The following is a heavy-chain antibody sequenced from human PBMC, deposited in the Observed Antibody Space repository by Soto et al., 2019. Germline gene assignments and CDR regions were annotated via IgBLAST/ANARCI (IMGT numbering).Heavy chain of an antibody. CDR2: IVVGSGNT. CDR3: AADPTYYYGSGSYIDAFDI. V-gene: IGHV1-58*01. D-gene: IGHD3-10*01. CDR1: GFTFTSSA. J-gene: IGHJ3*02. Sequence: ASVKVSCKASGFTFTSSAVQWVRQARGQRLEWIGWIVVGSGNTNYAQKFQERVTITRDMSTSTAYMELSSLRSEDTAVYYCAADPTYYYGSGSYIDAFDIWGQGIMVTVSS.